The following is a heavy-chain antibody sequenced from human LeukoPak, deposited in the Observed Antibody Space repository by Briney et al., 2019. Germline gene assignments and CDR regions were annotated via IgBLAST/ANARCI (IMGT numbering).Heavy chain of an antibody. CDR3: TRHDAVPVIGHGMGV. V-gene: IGHV4-59*08. Sequence: SETLSFTCTVSGGSISSYYWSWIRQPPGKGLECVGYIYYNGITNYNPSLESRVTISVDTSKNQFSLKLSSVTAADTAVYYCTRHDAVPVIGHGMGVWGQGTTVTVSS. CDR1: GGSISSYY. D-gene: IGHD3-16*02. CDR2: IYYNGIT. J-gene: IGHJ6*02.